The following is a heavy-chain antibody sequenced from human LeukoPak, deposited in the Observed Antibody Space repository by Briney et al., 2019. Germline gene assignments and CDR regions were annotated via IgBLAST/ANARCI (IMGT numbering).Heavy chain of an antibody. D-gene: IGHD4-23*01. Sequence: TGGSLRLSCAASGFTFSDYYMSWIRQAPGKGLEWVSYISSSGSTIYYADSVKGRFTISRDDSKNTLYLQMNSLRAEDTAVYYCAKPFYGGINDAFDIWGQGTMVTVSS. V-gene: IGHV3-11*04. CDR1: GFTFSDYY. CDR2: ISSSGSTI. CDR3: AKPFYGGINDAFDI. J-gene: IGHJ3*02.